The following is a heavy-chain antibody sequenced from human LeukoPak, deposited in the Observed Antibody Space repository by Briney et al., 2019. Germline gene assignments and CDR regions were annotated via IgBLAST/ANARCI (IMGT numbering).Heavy chain of an antibody. Sequence: SETLSLTCAVYGGSFSGYYWSWIRQPPGKGLEWIGEINHSGSTNYNPSLKSRVTISVDTSKNQFSLKLSSVTAADTAVYYCARRLRDFDWLLPFDYWVQGTLVTVSS. CDR3: ARRLRDFDWLLPFDY. CDR1: GGSFSGYY. V-gene: IGHV4-34*01. J-gene: IGHJ4*02. CDR2: INHSGST. D-gene: IGHD3-9*01.